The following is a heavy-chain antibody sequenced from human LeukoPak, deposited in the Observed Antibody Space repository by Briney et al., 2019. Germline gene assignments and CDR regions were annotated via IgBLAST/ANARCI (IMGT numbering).Heavy chain of an antibody. Sequence: SVKVSCKASGGTFSSYAISWVRQAPGQGLEWIGRIIPILDIANYAQKFQDRVTLTADKSTNTAYMELTSLTSDDTAVYYCATTNDGGGYQWGDFFDFWGQGTQVTVSS. CDR2: IIPILDIA. CDR3: ATTNDGGGYQWGDFFDF. J-gene: IGHJ4*02. CDR1: GGTFSSYA. D-gene: IGHD3-22*01. V-gene: IGHV1-69*04.